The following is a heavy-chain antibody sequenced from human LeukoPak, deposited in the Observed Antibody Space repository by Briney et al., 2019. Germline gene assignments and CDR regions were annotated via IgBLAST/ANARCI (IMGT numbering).Heavy chain of an antibody. D-gene: IGHD1-7*01. CDR1: GFTFSNAW. V-gene: IGHV3-15*01. CDR2: IKSKTDDGTT. Sequence: EGSLRLSCAASGFTFSNAWMSWVRQAPGKGLEWVGRIKSKTDDGTTDYAAPVKGRFTISRDDSKNTLYLQMNSLKTEDTAVYYCTTTNWNYVKWGQGTLVTVSS. J-gene: IGHJ4*02. CDR3: TTTNWNYVK.